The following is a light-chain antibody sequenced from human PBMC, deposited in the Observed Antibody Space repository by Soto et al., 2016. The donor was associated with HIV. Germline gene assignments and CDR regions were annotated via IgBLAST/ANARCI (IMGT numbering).Light chain of an antibody. CDR3: QKYYNRPYT. CDR2: GAF. Sequence: DIQLTQSPSFLSASVGDRVTITCRASQGIGSHLAWYQQKPGKAPKLLIYGAFTLQSGVPSRFSGSGSGTEFTLTINSLQPEDVATYYCQKYYNRPYTFGQGTKVEIK. CDR1: QGIGSH. J-gene: IGKJ1*01. V-gene: IGKV1-9*01.